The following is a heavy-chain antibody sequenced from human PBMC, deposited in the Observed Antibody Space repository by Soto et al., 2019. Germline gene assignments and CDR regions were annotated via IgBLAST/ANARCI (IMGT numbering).Heavy chain of an antibody. CDR1: GFTFSDYY. CDR3: ARVGFRIVVVVAHELADY. V-gene: IGHV3-11*01. CDR2: ISSSGSTI. Sequence: QVQLVESGGGLVKPGGSLRLSCAASGFTFSDYYMSWIRQAPGKGLEWVSYISSSGSTIYYADSVKGRFTISRDNAKNSLCLQMNSLRAEDTAVYYCARVGFRIVVVVAHELADYWGQGTLVTVSS. D-gene: IGHD2-15*01. J-gene: IGHJ4*02.